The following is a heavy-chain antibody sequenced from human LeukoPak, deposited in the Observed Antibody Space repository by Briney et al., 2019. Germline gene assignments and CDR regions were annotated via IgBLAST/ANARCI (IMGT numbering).Heavy chain of an antibody. D-gene: IGHD3-22*01. CDR1: GGSISSYY. Sequence: SETLSLTCTVSGGSISSYYWNWIRQPPGKGLEWIGYIYYSGSTNYNPSLKSRVTISVDTSKNQFSLKLSSVTAADTAVYYCATFLDSSGYYWGGYWGQGTLVTVSS. CDR2: IYYSGST. V-gene: IGHV4-59*01. J-gene: IGHJ4*02. CDR3: ATFLDSSGYYWGGY.